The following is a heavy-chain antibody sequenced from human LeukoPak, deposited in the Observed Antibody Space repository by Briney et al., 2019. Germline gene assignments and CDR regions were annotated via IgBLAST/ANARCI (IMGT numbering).Heavy chain of an antibody. D-gene: IGHD3-10*01. CDR2: INPSGGSP. CDR3: ARTRGGGAAFDI. V-gene: IGHV1-46*01. J-gene: IGHJ3*02. Sequence: EASVKVSCKASGFAFTNFYMHWVRQAPGQGLEWMGVINPSGGSPSYPQEFQGRVTMTSDTSTSTVYMELSSLRSEDTAVYYCARTRGGGAAFDIWGQGTMVTVSS. CDR1: GFAFTNFY.